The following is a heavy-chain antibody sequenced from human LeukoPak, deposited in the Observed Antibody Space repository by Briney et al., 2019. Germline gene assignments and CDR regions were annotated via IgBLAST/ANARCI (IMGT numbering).Heavy chain of an antibody. D-gene: IGHD2-8*01. J-gene: IGHJ6*02. Sequence: PSQTLSLTCTVSGGSISTGGYYWSWIRQHPEKGLEWIGYIYYSGSTYYNPSLKSRVTISEDTSTNQFSLKLSSVTAADTAVYYCARGGYCTNGVCYTRFAYYYYYGMDVWGQGTTVTVSS. CDR3: ARGGYCTNGVCYTRFAYYYYYGMDV. CDR1: GGSISTGGYY. CDR2: IYYSGST. V-gene: IGHV4-31*03.